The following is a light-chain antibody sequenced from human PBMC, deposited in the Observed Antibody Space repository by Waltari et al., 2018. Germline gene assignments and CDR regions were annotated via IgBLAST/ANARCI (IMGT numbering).Light chain of an antibody. CDR2: HAS. J-gene: IGKJ1*01. CDR1: QSVSKY. Sequence: EIVLTQSPGTLSLSPGERATLSRRASQSVSKYLAWYQQKPGQAPRLLIYHASTRAAGIPDRFSGSGYGTDFSLTISRLEAEDFAVYYCQHYVSLPATFGQGTKVEIK. CDR3: QHYVSLPAT. V-gene: IGKV3-20*01.